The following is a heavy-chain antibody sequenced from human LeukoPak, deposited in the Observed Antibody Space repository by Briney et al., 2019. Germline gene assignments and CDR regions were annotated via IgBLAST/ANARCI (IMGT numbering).Heavy chain of an antibody. CDR1: GYTFTGYY. CDR2: INPNSGGT. V-gene: IGHV1-2*06. Sequence: ASLKLSCKASGYTFTGYYMHWVRQAPGQGLEWVGRINPNSGGTNYAQKFQGRVTMTRDTSISTAYMELSRLRSDDTAVYFCLCIRRYSSDISAQRTMVTVSS. J-gene: IGHJ3*02. CDR3: LCIRRYSSDI. D-gene: IGHD3-16*02.